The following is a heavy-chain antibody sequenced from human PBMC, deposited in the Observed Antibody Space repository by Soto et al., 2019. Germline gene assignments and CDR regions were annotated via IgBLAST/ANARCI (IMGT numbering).Heavy chain of an antibody. CDR2: IAPSDSYT. D-gene: IGHD3-22*01. Sequence: PGESLKISCKGSGYSFTSYWISWVRQMPGKGLEWMGRIAPSDSYTNYSPSFQGHVTISADKSISTAYLQWSSLKASDTAMYYCARYYYDRSGSLYGMDVWGKGTTVTVSS. CDR3: ARYYYDRSGSLYGMDV. CDR1: GYSFTSYW. V-gene: IGHV5-10-1*01. J-gene: IGHJ6*04.